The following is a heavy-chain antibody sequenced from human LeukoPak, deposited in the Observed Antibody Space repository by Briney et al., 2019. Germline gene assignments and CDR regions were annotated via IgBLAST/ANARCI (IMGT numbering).Heavy chain of an antibody. CDR1: GYIFTSYW. D-gene: IGHD1-14*01. V-gene: IGHV5-51*01. CDR3: ARHMGTSSRVAPLKD. Sequence: GESLKISCKGSGYIFTSYWIAWVRQMPGKGLEWMGIIYPGDSETRYSPSFQGQVTFSADKSISTAYLQWSSLKASDTAIYYCARHMGTSSRVAPLKDWGQGTLVSVSS. J-gene: IGHJ4*02. CDR2: IYPGDSET.